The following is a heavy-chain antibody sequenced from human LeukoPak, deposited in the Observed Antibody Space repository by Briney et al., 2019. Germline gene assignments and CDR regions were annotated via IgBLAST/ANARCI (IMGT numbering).Heavy chain of an antibody. V-gene: IGHV3-30*03. Sequence: GGSMSLSCTASGLTFSNYGMRWVSQAPGKGLEWIATISTDGNKNIYTYSGTDRLTPSTDNYKQTPYLQMNRVRREEPGVYYCARDRGGNKLDSSGQRTLGT. CDR2: ISTDGNKN. CDR1: GLTFSNYG. D-gene: IGHD4-23*01. J-gene: IGHJ4*02. CDR3: ARDRGGNKLDS.